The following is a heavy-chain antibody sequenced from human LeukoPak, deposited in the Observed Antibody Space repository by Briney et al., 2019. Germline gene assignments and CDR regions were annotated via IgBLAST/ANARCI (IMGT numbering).Heavy chain of an antibody. V-gene: IGHV4-4*07. CDR3: ARGSFDSSGYYVFDY. D-gene: IGHD3-22*01. CDR2: IYNTGNT. CDR1: GGSISTNY. Sequence: SETLSLTCSVSGGSISTNYWSWIRQPAGKGQEWIGRIYNTGNTNYSPSLESRVTMSADTSKNQFSLRLSSVTAADTAVYYCARGSFDSSGYYVFDYWGQGSLVTVSS. J-gene: IGHJ4*02.